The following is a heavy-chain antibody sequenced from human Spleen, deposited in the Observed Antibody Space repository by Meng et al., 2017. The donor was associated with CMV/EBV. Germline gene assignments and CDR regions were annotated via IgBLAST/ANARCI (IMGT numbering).Heavy chain of an antibody. CDR2: IYYSGST. CDR1: GGSISSYY. Sequence: SETLSLTCTVSGGSISSYYWSWIRQPPGKGLEWIGYIYYSGSTYYNPSLKSRVTISVDTSKNQFSLKLSSVTAADTAVYYCARDHYYDSSGYHYYYGMDVWGQGTTVTVSS. CDR3: ARDHYYDSSGYHYYYGMDV. V-gene: IGHV4-59*12. J-gene: IGHJ6*02. D-gene: IGHD3-22*01.